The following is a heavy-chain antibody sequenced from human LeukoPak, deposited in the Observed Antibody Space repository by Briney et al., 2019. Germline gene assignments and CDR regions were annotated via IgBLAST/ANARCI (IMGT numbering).Heavy chain of an antibody. CDR2: INHSGST. CDR1: GFTFRSYW. Sequence: GSLRLSCAASGFTFRSYWMSWVRQAPGKGLEWIGEINHSGSTNYNPSLKSRVTISVDTSKNQFSLKLSSVTAADTAVYYCARGLGSGWYNWFDPWGQGTLVTASS. V-gene: IGHV4-34*01. CDR3: ARGLGSGWYNWFDP. D-gene: IGHD6-19*01. J-gene: IGHJ5*02.